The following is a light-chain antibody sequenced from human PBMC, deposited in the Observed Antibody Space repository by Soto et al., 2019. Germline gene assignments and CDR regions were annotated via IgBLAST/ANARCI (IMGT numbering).Light chain of an antibody. CDR2: KAS. J-gene: IGKJ1*01. Sequence: EIQITQSASTVSASIGDRVTITCRASESISSWLAWYQQKPGKAPKLLIYKASTLKSGVPSRFSGSGSGTEFTLTISSLQPDDFATYYCQHYNSYSEAFGQGTKVDIK. CDR3: QHYNSYSEA. V-gene: IGKV1-5*03. CDR1: ESISSW.